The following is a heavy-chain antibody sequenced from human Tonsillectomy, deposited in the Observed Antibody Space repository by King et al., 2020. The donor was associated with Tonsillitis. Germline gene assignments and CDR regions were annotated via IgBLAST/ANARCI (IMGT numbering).Heavy chain of an antibody. Sequence: QLQESGPAVLRPSETLSLTCSVPGGSISRASDCWAWIRQPPGKGLEWIGSVSYKGNTYYNPSLKSRVTISGDTFKNQLSLNLNSVTAADTGIYYCARRNVQVAGNFDKWGQGTLVTVSS. CDR2: VSYKGNT. CDR1: GGSISRASDC. J-gene: IGHJ4*02. D-gene: IGHD6-19*01. V-gene: IGHV4-39*01. CDR3: ARRNVQVAGNFDK.